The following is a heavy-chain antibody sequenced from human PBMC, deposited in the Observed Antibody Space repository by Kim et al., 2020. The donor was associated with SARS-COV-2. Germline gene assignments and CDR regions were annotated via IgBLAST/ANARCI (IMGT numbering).Heavy chain of an antibody. CDR3: VKGEFTVTTASVY. CDR1: GFTLSSYA. J-gene: IGHJ4*02. CDR2: ISYDGGNR. V-gene: IGHV3-30*18. Sequence: GGSLRLSCAGSGFTLSSYAMHWVRQAPGKGLEWVAAISYDGGNRHYADSVKGRFTISRDNPKNTLYLQMNSLRPEDTAVYYCVKGEFTVTTASVYWGQGT. D-gene: IGHD4-4*01.